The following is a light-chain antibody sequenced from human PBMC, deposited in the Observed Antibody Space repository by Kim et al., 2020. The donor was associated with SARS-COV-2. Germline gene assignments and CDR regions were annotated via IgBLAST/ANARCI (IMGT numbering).Light chain of an antibody. J-gene: IGKJ4*01. Sequence: SPGERATLSGRASQRVNSNYLAWYQPKPGQAPRLLIYGASNRATGIPDRFSGSGSGTDFTLSINRLEPEDFAVYDCQQYGTSPETFGGGTKVDIK. CDR2: GAS. CDR3: QQYGTSPET. V-gene: IGKV3-20*01. CDR1: QRVNSNY.